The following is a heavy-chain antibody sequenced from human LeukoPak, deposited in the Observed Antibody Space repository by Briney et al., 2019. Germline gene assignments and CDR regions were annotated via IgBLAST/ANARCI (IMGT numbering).Heavy chain of an antibody. V-gene: IGHV3-23*01. CDR3: AKDSPSITMIEGVGYYYYGMDV. CDR1: GFTFSSYA. D-gene: IGHD3-22*01. CDR2: ITGSGGST. Sequence: PGGSLRLSCAASGFTFSSYAMSWVRQAPGKGLEWVSAITGSGGSTYYADSVKGRFTISRDNSKNTLYLQMNSLRAEDTAVYYCAKDSPSITMIEGVGYYYYGMDVWGQGTTVTVSS. J-gene: IGHJ6*02.